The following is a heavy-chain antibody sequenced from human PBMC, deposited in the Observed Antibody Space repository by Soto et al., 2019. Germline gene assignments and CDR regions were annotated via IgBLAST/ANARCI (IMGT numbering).Heavy chain of an antibody. CDR1: GASVSSGTYY. D-gene: IGHD3-3*02. V-gene: IGHV4-61*01. J-gene: IGHJ5*02. Sequence: SEALSVTCTVSGASVSSGTYYWSWIRQPPGKGLEWIGYISYSGSTNYNPSLKSRVTMSVDTSKNQFSLKLSSVTAADTAVYYCASPKIAFYNWFDPWGQGTLVTVSS. CDR3: ASPKIAFYNWFDP. CDR2: ISYSGST.